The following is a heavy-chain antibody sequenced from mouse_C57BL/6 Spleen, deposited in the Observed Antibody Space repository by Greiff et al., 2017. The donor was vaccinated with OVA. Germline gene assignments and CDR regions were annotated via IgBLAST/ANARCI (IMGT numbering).Heavy chain of an antibody. CDR3: ARTTTVVSYYFDY. CDR1: GFTFSDYG. D-gene: IGHD1-1*01. CDR2: ISSGSSTI. Sequence: EVKLVESGGGLVKPGGSLKLSCAASGFTFSDYGMHWVRQAPEKGLEWVAYISSGSSTIYYADTVKGRFTISRDNAKNTLFLQMTSLRSEDTAMYYCARTTTVVSYYFDYWGQVTTLTVSS. J-gene: IGHJ2*01. V-gene: IGHV5-17*01.